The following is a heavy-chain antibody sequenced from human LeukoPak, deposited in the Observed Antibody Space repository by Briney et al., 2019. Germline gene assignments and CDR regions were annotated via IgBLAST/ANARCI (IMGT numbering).Heavy chain of an antibody. CDR2: IKQDGSEK. V-gene: IGHV3-7*03. D-gene: IGHD3-3*01. J-gene: IGHJ4*02. CDR3: ARMYYDFWSGYYQDY. CDR1: GFTFSNYW. Sequence: PGRSLRLSCAASGFTFSNYWMSWVRQAPGKGLEWVANIKQDGSEKCYVDSVRGRFTISRDNAKNSLYLQMNSLRVDDTAVYYCARMYYDFWSGYYQDYWGQGTLVTVSS.